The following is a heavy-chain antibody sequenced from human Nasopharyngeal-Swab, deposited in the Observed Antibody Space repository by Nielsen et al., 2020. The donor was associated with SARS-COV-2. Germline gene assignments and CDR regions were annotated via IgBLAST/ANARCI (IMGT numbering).Heavy chain of an antibody. D-gene: IGHD4-11*01. CDR2: ISGSGGST. J-gene: IGHJ5*02. Sequence: GGSLTLSCAASGFTFSSYAMSWVRQAPGKGLEWVSAISGSGGSTYYADSVKGRFTISRDKSKNTLYLQMNSLRAEDTAVYYCAKDPTVYVVYNWFDPWGQGTLVTVSS. CDR3: AKDPTVYVVYNWFDP. V-gene: IGHV3-23*01. CDR1: GFTFSSYA.